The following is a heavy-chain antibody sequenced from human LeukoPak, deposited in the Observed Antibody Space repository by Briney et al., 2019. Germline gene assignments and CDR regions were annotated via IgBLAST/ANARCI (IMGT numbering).Heavy chain of an antibody. J-gene: IGHJ3*02. CDR3: ARLKRYYSSSGYYYSDAFDI. Sequence: GGSLRLSCAASGFTFSSYEMNWVRQAPGKGLEWVSYISSSGSTIYYADSVKGRFTISRDNAKNSLYLQMSSLRAEDTAVYYCARLKRYYSSSGYYYSDAFDIWGQGTMVTVSS. CDR1: GFTFSSYE. V-gene: IGHV3-48*03. D-gene: IGHD3-22*01. CDR2: ISSSGSTI.